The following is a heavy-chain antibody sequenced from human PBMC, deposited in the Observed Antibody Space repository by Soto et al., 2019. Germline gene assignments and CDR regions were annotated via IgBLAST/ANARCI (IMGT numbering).Heavy chain of an antibody. V-gene: IGHV4-31*03. J-gene: IGHJ4*02. D-gene: IGHD2-2*01. Sequence: SEILSLTCTVSGGSISSGGCYWSWIRQHPGKGLEWIGYIYYSGSTYYNPSLKSRVTISVDTSKNQFSLKLSSVTAADTAVYYCARGDCSSTSCYFDYWGQGTLVTVSS. CDR3: ARGDCSSTSCYFDY. CDR1: GGSISSGGCY. CDR2: IYYSGST.